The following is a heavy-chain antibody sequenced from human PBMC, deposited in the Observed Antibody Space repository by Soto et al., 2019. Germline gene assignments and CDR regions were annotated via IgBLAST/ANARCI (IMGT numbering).Heavy chain of an antibody. CDR1: GFTFSSYA. J-gene: IGHJ6*02. Sequence: GGSLRLSCAASGFTFSSYAMSWVRQAPGKGLEWVSAISGSGGSTYYADSVKGRFTISRDNSKNTLYLQMNSLRAEDTAVYYCAKMGWDYDSSGYFYYYYGMDVWGQGTTVTVSS. CDR2: ISGSGGST. V-gene: IGHV3-23*01. D-gene: IGHD3-22*01. CDR3: AKMGWDYDSSGYFYYYYGMDV.